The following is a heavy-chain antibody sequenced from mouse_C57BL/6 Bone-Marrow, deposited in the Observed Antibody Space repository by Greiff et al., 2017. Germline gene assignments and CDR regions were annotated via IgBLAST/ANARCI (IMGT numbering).Heavy chain of an antibody. D-gene: IGHD1-1*01. CDR3: ARDGTTVVAPYWYFDV. CDR1: GYSITSGYY. CDR2: ISYDGSN. Sequence: EVQLQESGPGLVKPSQSLSLTCSVTGYSITSGYYWNWIRQFPGNKLEWMGYISYDGSNNYNPSLKNRISITRDTSKNQFFLKLNSVTTEDTATYYCARDGTTVVAPYWYFDVWGTGTTVTVSS. V-gene: IGHV3-6*01. J-gene: IGHJ1*03.